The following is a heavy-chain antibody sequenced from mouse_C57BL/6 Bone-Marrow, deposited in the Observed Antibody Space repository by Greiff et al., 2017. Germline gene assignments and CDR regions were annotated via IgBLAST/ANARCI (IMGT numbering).Heavy chain of an antibody. V-gene: IGHV1-64*01. Sequence: VQLQQPGAELVKPGASVKLSCKASGYTFTSYWMHWVKQRPGQGLEWIGMIHPTSGSTNYNEKFKSKATLTVDKSSSTAYMQLSSLTSEDSAVYYCARRSNLKYCDVWGTGTTVTVSS. CDR3: ARRSNLKYCDV. J-gene: IGHJ1*03. D-gene: IGHD2-5*01. CDR2: IHPTSGST. CDR1: GYTFTSYW.